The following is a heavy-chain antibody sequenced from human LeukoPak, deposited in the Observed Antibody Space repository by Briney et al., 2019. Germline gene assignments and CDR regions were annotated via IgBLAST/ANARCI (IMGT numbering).Heavy chain of an antibody. CDR1: GFTFSSYG. V-gene: IGHV3-30*18. CDR2: ISYDGSNK. CDR3: AKDLGGGDYNLDY. D-gene: IGHD4-17*01. J-gene: IGHJ4*02. Sequence: GRSLGLSCAASGFTFSSYGMHWVRQAPGKGLEWVAVISYDGSNKYYADSVKGRFTISRDNSKNTLYLQVNSLRAEDTAVYYCAKDLGGGDYNLDYWGQGTLVTVSS.